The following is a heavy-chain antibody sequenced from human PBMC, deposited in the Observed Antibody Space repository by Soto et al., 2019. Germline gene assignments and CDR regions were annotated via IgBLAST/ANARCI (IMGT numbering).Heavy chain of an antibody. J-gene: IGHJ6*02. V-gene: IGHV4-30-2*01. CDR1: GGSISSGGYS. D-gene: IGHD3-16*01. CDR2: IYHSGST. CDR3: ARTLRFYYYGMDV. Sequence: SETLSLTCAVSGGSISSGGYSWSWIRQPPGKGLEWIGYIYHSGSTYYNPSLKSRVTISVDRSKNQFSLKLSSVTAADTAVYYCARTLRFYYYGMDVWGQGTTVTVSS.